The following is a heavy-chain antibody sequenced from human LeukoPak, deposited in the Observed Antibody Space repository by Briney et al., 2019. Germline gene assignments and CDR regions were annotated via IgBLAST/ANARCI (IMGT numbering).Heavy chain of an antibody. V-gene: IGHV4-39*01. CDR1: GFTFSSYS. D-gene: IGHD3-16*01. Sequence: GSLRLSCAASGFTFSSYSMIWVRQPPGKGLEWIGSISNSGSTNYNPSLKSRVTISVDTSKNQFSLSLSSVTAADTAVYYCARHTDDLGYFQHWGQGTLVTVSS. CDR2: ISNSGST. CDR3: ARHTDDLGYFQH. J-gene: IGHJ1*01.